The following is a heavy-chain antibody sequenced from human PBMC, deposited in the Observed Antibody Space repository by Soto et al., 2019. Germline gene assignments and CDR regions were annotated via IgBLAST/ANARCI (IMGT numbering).Heavy chain of an antibody. V-gene: IGHV3-30*18. J-gene: IGHJ6*02. Sequence: GGSLRLSCTVSGFTFNSYAIHWVRQAPGKGLEWVAVTSYDGANKFHADSVRGRFTISRDNSKNTLYLQMSRLRVEDTAVYYCAKSDLYYYYGMDVWGQGT. CDR2: TSYDGANK. D-gene: IGHD3-10*01. CDR3: AKSDLYYYYGMDV. CDR1: GFTFNSYA.